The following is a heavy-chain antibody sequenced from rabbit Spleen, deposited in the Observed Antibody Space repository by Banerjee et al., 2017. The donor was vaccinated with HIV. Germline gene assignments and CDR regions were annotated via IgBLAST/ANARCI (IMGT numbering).Heavy chain of an antibody. CDR1: GFSLSSSYW. Sequence: QEQLVESGGGLVQPEGSLTLTCTASGFSLSSSYWICWVRQAPGKGLEWIGYIDPVFGITYYANWVNGRFSISRENAQNTVFLQMTSLTAADTATYFCARDTSSSFSSYGMDLWGPGTLVTVS. V-gene: IGHV1S45*01. J-gene: IGHJ6*01. D-gene: IGHD1-1*01. CDR2: IDPVFGIT. CDR3: ARDTSSSFSSYGMDL.